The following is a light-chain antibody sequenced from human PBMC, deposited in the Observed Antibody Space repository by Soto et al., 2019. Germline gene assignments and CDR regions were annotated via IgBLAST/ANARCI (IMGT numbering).Light chain of an antibody. J-gene: IGKJ1*01. CDR1: QSVSAGY. Sequence: EIVLTQSPGTLSLSPGERATLSCRASQSVSAGYFAWYQQKPGQAPRRLIYETSSRTTGTPDRFSGGGSGTDFTLTISRLEPEDFAVYYCQQYGNSPTFGPGTKVEIK. V-gene: IGKV3-20*01. CDR2: ETS. CDR3: QQYGNSPT.